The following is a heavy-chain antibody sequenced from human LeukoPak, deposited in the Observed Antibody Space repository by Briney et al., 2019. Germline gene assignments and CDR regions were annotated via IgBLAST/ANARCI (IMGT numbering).Heavy chain of an antibody. CDR1: GFTFSSYT. CDR2: ISDPYSGSET. V-gene: IGHV3-23*01. CDR3: TTRLRNHFDY. J-gene: IGHJ4*02. D-gene: IGHD5-12*01. Sequence: GGSLRLSCAASGFTFSSYTMHWVRQALGQGLEWVSTISDPYSGSETHYADSVQGRFTISRDDSQNMVYLQMDSLRAEDTAVYYCTTRLRNHFDYWGQGTQVTVSS.